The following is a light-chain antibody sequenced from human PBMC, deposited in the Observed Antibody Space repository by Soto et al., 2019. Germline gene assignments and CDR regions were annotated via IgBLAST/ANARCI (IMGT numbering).Light chain of an antibody. J-gene: IGLJ1*01. CDR1: SSNIGAGYD. CDR3: QSFDSSLRGSV. CDR2: DNS. V-gene: IGLV1-40*01. Sequence: HSVLTQPPSVSGAPGQRVTISCTGSSSNIGAGYDVHWYQQLPGTAPKLLIYDNSNRPSGVPDRFSGSKSGTSASLAITGLQAEDEADYYCQSFDSSLRGSVFGTGTKLTVL.